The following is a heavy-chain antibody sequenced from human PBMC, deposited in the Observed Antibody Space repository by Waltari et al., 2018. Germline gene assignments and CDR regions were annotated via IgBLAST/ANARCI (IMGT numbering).Heavy chain of an antibody. D-gene: IGHD2-2*01. CDR1: GGSFSGYS. Sequence: QVQLQQWGAGLLKPSETLSLTCAVYGGSFSGYSWGWIRQPPGKGLEWIGEINHSGSTNYNPSLKSRVTISVDTSKTQFSLKLSSVTAADTAVYYCARVCSSTSCPYYYGMDVWGQGTTVTVSS. V-gene: IGHV4-34*01. CDR3: ARVCSSTSCPYYYGMDV. CDR2: INHSGST. J-gene: IGHJ6*02.